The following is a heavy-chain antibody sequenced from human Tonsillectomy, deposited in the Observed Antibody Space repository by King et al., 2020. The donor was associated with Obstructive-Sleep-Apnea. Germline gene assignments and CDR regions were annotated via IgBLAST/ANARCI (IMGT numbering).Heavy chain of an antibody. CDR3: THLKYLGSGSIFDY. Sequence: ITLKESGPTLVKPTQTLTLTCTFSGFSLSATGVAVGWIRQPPGKALEWLALIYWDDAQRYSPSLRSRLTITKDTSKNQVVLTMTNMYPVDTATYYCTHLKYLGSGSIFDYWGLGSLVTVAS. D-gene: IGHD3-10*01. CDR2: IYWDDAQ. CDR1: GFSLSATGVA. V-gene: IGHV2-5*02. J-gene: IGHJ4*02.